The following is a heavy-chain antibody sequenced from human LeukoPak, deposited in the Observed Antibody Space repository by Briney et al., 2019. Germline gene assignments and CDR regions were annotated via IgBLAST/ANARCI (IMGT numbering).Heavy chain of an antibody. J-gene: IGHJ4*02. CDR3: ARDRFYYYDSSGYYYFDY. Sequence: ASVKVSCKASGYTFTGYYMHWVRQAPGQGLEWMGWISAYNGNTNYAQKLQGRVTMTTDTSTSTAYMELRSLRSDDTAVYYCARDRFYYYDSSGYYYFDYWGQGTLVTVSS. CDR2: ISAYNGNT. V-gene: IGHV1-18*04. CDR1: GYTFTGYY. D-gene: IGHD3-22*01.